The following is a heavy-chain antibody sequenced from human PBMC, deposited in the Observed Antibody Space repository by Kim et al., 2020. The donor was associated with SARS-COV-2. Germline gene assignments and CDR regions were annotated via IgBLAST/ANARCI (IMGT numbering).Heavy chain of an antibody. J-gene: IGHJ3*02. CDR3: ARDSQAYSSSPDAFDI. CDR2: ISSYNDNT. CDR1: GYTFTSYG. V-gene: IGHV1-18*01. D-gene: IGHD6-13*01. Sequence: ASVKVSCKASGYTFTSYGITWVRQAPGQGLEWMGWISSYNDNTKYAQKLQGRASMTTDTSTSTAYMELRSLRSDDTAVYYCARDSQAYSSSPDAFDIWGQGTMVTVSS.